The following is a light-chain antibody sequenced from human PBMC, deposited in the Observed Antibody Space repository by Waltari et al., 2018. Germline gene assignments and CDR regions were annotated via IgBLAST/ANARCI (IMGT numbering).Light chain of an antibody. J-gene: IGKJ4*01. Sequence: DIVMIQSPDSLAVSLGERATINCKSSQRVLYSSHNKDYLAWYQQKPGQPPKLLIYWASTRESGVPDRFSGSGSGTDFTLTISSLQAEDVAVYYCQQYYSTPLTFGGGTKVEIK. CDR3: QQYYSTPLT. CDR1: QRVLYSSHNKDY. CDR2: WAS. V-gene: IGKV4-1*01.